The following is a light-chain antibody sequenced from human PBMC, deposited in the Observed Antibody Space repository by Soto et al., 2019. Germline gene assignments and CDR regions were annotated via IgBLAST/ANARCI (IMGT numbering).Light chain of an antibody. CDR1: SSDTGTYNY. J-gene: IGLJ2*01. CDR2: EVT. V-gene: IGLV2-8*01. Sequence: QSALTQPPSASGSPGQSVTISCTGTSSDTGTYNYVSWYQQHPGKAPRLMIYEVTKRPSGVPDRFSGSKSGNTASLIVSGLLGEDEADYYCSSYAGGNNLVVFGGGTKVTVL. CDR3: SSYAGGNNLVV.